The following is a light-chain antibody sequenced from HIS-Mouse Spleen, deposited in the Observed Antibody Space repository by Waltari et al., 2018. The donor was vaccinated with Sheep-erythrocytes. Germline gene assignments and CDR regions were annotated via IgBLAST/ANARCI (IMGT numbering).Light chain of an antibody. V-gene: IGKV1-8*01. CDR2: DAS. Sequence: AIRMTQSPSSLSAPTGDRVTITCRASQGISSYLAWYQQKPGKAPKLLIYDASTLQSGVPSRFSGSGSGTDFTLTISCLQSEDFATYYCQQYYSYPLTFGGGTKVEIK. CDR1: QGISSY. CDR3: QQYYSYPLT. J-gene: IGKJ4*01.